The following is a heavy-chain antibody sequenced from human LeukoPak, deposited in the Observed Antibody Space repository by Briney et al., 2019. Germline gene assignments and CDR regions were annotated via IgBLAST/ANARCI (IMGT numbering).Heavy chain of an antibody. J-gene: IGHJ4*02. CDR1: GYTFTSYG. D-gene: IGHD3-22*01. CDR3: ARDCYDSSGYYCSKRLDY. Sequence: ASVKVSCKASGYTFTSYGISWVRQAPGQGLEWMGWISAYNGNTNYAQKLQGRVTMTTDTSTSTAYVELRSLRSDDTAVYYCARDCYDSSGYYCSKRLDYWGQGTLVTVSS. V-gene: IGHV1-18*01. CDR2: ISAYNGNT.